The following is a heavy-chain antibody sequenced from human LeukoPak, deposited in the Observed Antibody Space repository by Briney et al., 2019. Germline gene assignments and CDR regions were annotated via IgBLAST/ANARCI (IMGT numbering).Heavy chain of an antibody. CDR3: TRRAARWQFDL. V-gene: IGHV3-9*01. CDR1: GLNFDEYA. Sequence: PGGSLRLSCALSGLNFDEYAMHWAPQAPGGGLEWVSGINLKTGNGIYAHSVKGRFTIYREHAKNSLYLQMSRRRAEDTALYYCTRRAARWQFDLWGRGTLLTVSS. J-gene: IGHJ2*01. D-gene: IGHD5-24*01. CDR2: INLKTGNG.